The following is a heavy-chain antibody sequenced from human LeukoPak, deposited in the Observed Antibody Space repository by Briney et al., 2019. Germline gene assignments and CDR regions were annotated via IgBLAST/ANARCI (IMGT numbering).Heavy chain of an antibody. Sequence: GGSLRPSCAASGFTFSDYYMNSIRHAPGHRLHLLSYISHTGTTIEYADSVKGRFTISRDNAKNSLYLQMDSLRAEDTAVYYCARGPSSSTWHFFGCYDPWGQGTLVTVSS. J-gene: IGHJ5*02. V-gene: IGHV3-11*01. CDR1: GFTFSDYY. CDR3: ARGPSSSTWHFFGCYDP. D-gene: IGHD6-13*01. CDR2: ISHTGTTI.